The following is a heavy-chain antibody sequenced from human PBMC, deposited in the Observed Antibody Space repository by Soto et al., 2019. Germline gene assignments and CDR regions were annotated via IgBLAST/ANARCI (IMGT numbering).Heavy chain of an antibody. V-gene: IGHV4-34*01. CDR3: ARDASFGSELYYFDY. Sequence: SETLSLTCAVYGGSFSGYYWSWIRQPPGKGLEWIGEINHSGSTNYNPSLKSRVTISVDKSKNQFSLTLSSVTAEDTAVYYCARDASFGSELYYFDYWGQGTLVTVSS. J-gene: IGHJ4*02. D-gene: IGHD3-10*01. CDR1: GGSFSGYY. CDR2: INHSGST.